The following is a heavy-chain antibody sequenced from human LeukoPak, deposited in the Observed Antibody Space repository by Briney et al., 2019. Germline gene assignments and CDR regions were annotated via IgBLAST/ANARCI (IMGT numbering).Heavy chain of an antibody. CDR1: GFTFSSYA. V-gene: IGHV3-23*01. CDR3: AKDWGYSSSQGYYFDY. D-gene: IGHD6-13*01. Sequence: GGSLRLSCAASGFTFSSYAVSWVRQAPGKGLEWVSSISGSGVATYSADSVKGRFTISRDNSKNTLYLQMSSLRAEDTAVCYCAKDWGYSSSQGYYFDYWGQGTLVTVSS. J-gene: IGHJ4*02. CDR2: ISGSGVAT.